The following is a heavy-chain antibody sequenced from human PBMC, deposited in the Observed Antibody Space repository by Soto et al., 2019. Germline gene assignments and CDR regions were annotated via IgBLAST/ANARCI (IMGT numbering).Heavy chain of an antibody. Sequence: SETLSLTCTVSGGSGGNQYWSWIRRPPGRGLEWIGYIYRSGSTKYNPSLKSRLTISVDTSKNQSSLKLSSVTAADTAVYYCARTLDYGHMDVWGKGTTVTVSS. CDR3: ARTLDYGHMDV. CDR1: GGSGGNQY. J-gene: IGHJ6*03. CDR2: IYRSGST. D-gene: IGHD3-16*01. V-gene: IGHV4-4*09.